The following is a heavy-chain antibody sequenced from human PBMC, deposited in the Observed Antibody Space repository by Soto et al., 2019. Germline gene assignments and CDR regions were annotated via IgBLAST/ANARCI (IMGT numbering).Heavy chain of an antibody. D-gene: IGHD3-16*01. Sequence: QVQLVQSGAEVKKPGASVKVSCKASGYTFTSYDINGVRQATGQGLEWMGWMNPNSGNTGYAQNFQDRVTMTSNTSISTAYMELSSLRSKDAVVYYCAKEITAYWYFDLWGRGTLVTVSS. CDR3: AKEITAYWYFDL. CDR1: GYTFTSYD. CDR2: MNPNSGNT. V-gene: IGHV1-8*01. J-gene: IGHJ2*01.